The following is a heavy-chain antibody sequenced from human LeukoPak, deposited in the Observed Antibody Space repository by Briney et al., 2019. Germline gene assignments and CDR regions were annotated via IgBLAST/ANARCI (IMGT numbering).Heavy chain of an antibody. D-gene: IGHD2-15*01. J-gene: IGHJ6*02. Sequence: GGSLRLSCAASGFTFSSYGMNWVRQAPGKGLEWVSSISSSSSYIYYADSVKGRFTISRDNAKNSLYLQMNSLRAEDTAVYYCARDGAPDCSGGSCSGMDVWGQGTTVTVSS. CDR1: GFTFSSYG. CDR3: ARDGAPDCSGGSCSGMDV. CDR2: ISSSSSYI. V-gene: IGHV3-21*01.